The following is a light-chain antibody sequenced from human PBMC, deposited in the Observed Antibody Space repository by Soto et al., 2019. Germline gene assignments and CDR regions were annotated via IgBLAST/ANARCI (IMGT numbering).Light chain of an antibody. Sequence: IDLTQSPGTLSLSPGERATLYCTASQAVPGSTVAWYQQKPGQVPRLLIYAASIRATGIPDRFSGSGSGTDFPLTLSRLEPEDFAVYHGQHRGSSPWTFGQGTKVEIK. CDR3: QHRGSSPWT. J-gene: IGKJ1*01. V-gene: IGKV3-20*01. CDR1: QAVPGST. CDR2: AAS.